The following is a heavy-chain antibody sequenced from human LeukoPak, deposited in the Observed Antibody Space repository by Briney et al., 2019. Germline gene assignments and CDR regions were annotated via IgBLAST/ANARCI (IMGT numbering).Heavy chain of an antibody. CDR3: ASATGAYYYYGMDV. CDR2: IYYSGST. D-gene: IGHD2-15*01. Sequence: SETLSLTCTVSGGSISSYYWSWIRQPPGKGLEWIGYIYYSGSTNYNPSLKSRVTISVDTSKTQFSLKLSSVTAADTAVYYCASATGAYYYYGMDVWGQGTTVTVSS. J-gene: IGHJ6*02. V-gene: IGHV4-59*08. CDR1: GGSISSYY.